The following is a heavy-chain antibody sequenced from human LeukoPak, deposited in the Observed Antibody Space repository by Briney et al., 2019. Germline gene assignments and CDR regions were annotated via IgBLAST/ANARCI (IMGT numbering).Heavy chain of an antibody. CDR3: AKVIGWLRFHYFDY. D-gene: IGHD5-12*01. CDR1: GFTFSDYY. J-gene: IGHJ4*02. Sequence: GGSLRLSCAASGFTFSDYYMNWIRQAPGKGLEWVSHISSSGSTIYYADSVKGRFTISRDNSKNTLYLQINSLRAEDTAVYYCAKVIGWLRFHYFDYWGQGTLVTVSS. CDR2: ISSSGSTI. V-gene: IGHV3-11*04.